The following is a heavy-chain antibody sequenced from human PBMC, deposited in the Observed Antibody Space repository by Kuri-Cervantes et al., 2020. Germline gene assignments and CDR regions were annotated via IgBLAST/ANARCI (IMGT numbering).Heavy chain of an antibody. CDR3: ATDAYSSGSDYFDD. CDR1: GFTFSNFW. D-gene: IGHD3-10*01. V-gene: IGHV3-7*01. CDR2: IKPDGTEK. J-gene: IGHJ4*02. Sequence: GESLKISCVASGFTFSNFWMSWVRQAPGKGLESLTNIKPDGTEKYYADSVKGRFTISRDNSKNTLYLQMNSLRPEDTAVYYCATDAYSSGSDYFDDWGQGTLVTVSS.